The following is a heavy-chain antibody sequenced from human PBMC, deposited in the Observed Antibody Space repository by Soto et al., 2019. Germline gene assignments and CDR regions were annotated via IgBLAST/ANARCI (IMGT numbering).Heavy chain of an antibody. J-gene: IGHJ1*01. V-gene: IGHV3-23*01. CDR1: GFTLSGYA. D-gene: IGHD2-15*01. Sequence: GGSLRLSCAASGFTLSGYAMDWVRQAPGKGLEYVSGISSNGGGTYYANSVQGRFTISRDNSKNTLYLQMNSLRAEDTAVYYCAKDLGIVVVVAATEYFQHWGQGTLVTVSS. CDR3: AKDLGIVVVVAATEYFQH. CDR2: ISSNGGGT.